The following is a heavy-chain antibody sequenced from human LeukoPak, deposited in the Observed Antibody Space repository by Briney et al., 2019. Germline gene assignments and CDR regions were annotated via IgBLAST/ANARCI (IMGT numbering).Heavy chain of an antibody. CDR1: GFTFSSYG. CDR3: ARGAYSNSWLNFDY. Sequence: GGTLRLSCAASGFTFSSYGMSWVRQAPGMGLEWVSAISGSGGSTYYADSVKGRFTISRDNSKNTLYLQMNSLRADDTAVYYCARGAYSNSWLNFDYWGQGTLVTVSS. D-gene: IGHD6-13*01. CDR2: ISGSGGST. V-gene: IGHV3-23*01. J-gene: IGHJ4*02.